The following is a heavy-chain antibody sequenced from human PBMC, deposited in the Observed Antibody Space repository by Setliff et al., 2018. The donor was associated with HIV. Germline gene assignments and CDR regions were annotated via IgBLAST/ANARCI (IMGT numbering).Heavy chain of an antibody. CDR2: IFYKGST. Sequence: PSETLSLTCTVSGGSISTGDYYWAWIPHYPGKGLEWIGYIFYKGSTFYNPSLKSRVSISVLRSTDQFFLRLNSVTAADTAVYYCVRTNYYYYYMDVWGKGTTVTVSS. CDR3: VRTNYYYYYMDV. J-gene: IGHJ6*03. V-gene: IGHV4-31*03. CDR1: GGSISTGDYY.